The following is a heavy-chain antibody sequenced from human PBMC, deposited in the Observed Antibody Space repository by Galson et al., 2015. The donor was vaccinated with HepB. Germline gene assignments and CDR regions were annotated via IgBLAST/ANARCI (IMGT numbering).Heavy chain of an antibody. CDR2: INPNSGGT. V-gene: IGHV1-2*02. Sequence: QAHGQGLEWMGWINPNSGGTNYAKEFQGRVTMTRDTSISTAYMELSRLRSDDTAVYYCARDPNSSSFDPWGQGTLVTVSS. D-gene: IGHD6-6*01. CDR3: ARDPNSSSFDP. J-gene: IGHJ5*02.